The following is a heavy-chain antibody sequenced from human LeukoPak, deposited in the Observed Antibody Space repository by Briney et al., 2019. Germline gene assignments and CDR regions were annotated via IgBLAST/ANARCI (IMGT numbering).Heavy chain of an antibody. V-gene: IGHV3-33*08. CDR1: GFTFSSYS. CDR2: VWYDGSNK. Sequence: GGSLRLSCAASGFTFSSYSMNWVCQAPGKGLEWVAVVWYDGSNKYYADSVKGRFTISRDNSKNTLYLQMNSLRAEDTAVYYCARKEADSSGWGNNWFGPWGQGALVTVSS. CDR3: ARKEADSSGWGNNWFGP. D-gene: IGHD6-19*01. J-gene: IGHJ5*02.